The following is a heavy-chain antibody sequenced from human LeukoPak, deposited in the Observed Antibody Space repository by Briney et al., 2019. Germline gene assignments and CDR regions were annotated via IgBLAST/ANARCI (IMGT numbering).Heavy chain of an antibody. Sequence: GGSLRLSCAASGFTFSSYSMNWVRQAPGKGLEWVSSISSSSSYIYYADSVKGRFTISRDNAKNSLYLQMNSLRAEDTAVYYCARALLAAACIRYFDYWGQGTLVTVSS. D-gene: IGHD6-13*01. CDR3: ARALLAAACIRYFDY. CDR2: ISSSSSYI. V-gene: IGHV3-21*01. CDR1: GFTFSSYS. J-gene: IGHJ4*02.